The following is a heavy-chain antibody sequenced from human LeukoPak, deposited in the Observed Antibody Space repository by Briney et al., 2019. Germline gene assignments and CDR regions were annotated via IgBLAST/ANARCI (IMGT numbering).Heavy chain of an antibody. CDR3: ARGTHISVVRGVPDY. CDR2: INSAGTTI. Sequence: PGGSLRLSCAASGFSFSSYEMNWVRQAPGKGLQWVSYINSAGTTIYYADSVRGRFTISRDNAKNSLYLQINSLGVEDTALYYCARGTHISVVRGVPDYWGQGTLVTVSS. J-gene: IGHJ4*02. D-gene: IGHD3-10*01. CDR1: GFSFSSYE. V-gene: IGHV3-48*03.